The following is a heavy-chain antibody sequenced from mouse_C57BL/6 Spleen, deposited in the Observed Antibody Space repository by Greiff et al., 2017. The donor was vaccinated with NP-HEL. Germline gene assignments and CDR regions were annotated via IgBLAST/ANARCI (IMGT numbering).Heavy chain of an antibody. Sequence: EVKLQESGPGLVKPSQSLSLTCSVTGYSITSGYYWNWIRQFPGNKLEWMGYISYDGSNNYNPSLKNRISITRDTSKNQFFLKLNSVTTEDTATYYWARGGLRPSLAYWGQGTLVTVSA. D-gene: IGHD2-4*01. CDR3: ARGGLRPSLAY. J-gene: IGHJ3*01. CDR2: ISYDGSN. V-gene: IGHV3-6*01. CDR1: GYSITSGYY.